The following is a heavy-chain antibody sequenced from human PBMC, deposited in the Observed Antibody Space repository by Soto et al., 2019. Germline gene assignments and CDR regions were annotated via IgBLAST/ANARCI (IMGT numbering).Heavy chain of an antibody. Sequence: QVHLVQSGAEVKKPGASVKVSCKASGYTFTDNAMHWVRQAPGQRPEWVGWINVGNGDTKYSQKLQGRVTITSDTSAETAYMELSSLRSDDTAVYYGARDSWITMNAFDVWGQGTSVIVSS. V-gene: IGHV1-3*01. CDR1: GYTFTDNA. J-gene: IGHJ3*01. CDR3: ARDSWITMNAFDV. CDR2: INVGNGDT. D-gene: IGHD3-22*01.